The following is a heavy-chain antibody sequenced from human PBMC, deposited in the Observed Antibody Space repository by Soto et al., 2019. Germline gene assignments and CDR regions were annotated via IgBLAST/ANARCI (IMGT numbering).Heavy chain of an antibody. D-gene: IGHD6-6*01. CDR3: ARLLSIAARPNWLDP. Sequence: SEPMSLSCTVSDGSISSSSYYWGWIRQPPGKGLEWIGSIYYSGSTYYNPSLKSRVTISVDTSKNQFSLKLSSVTAADTAVYYCARLLSIAARPNWLDPWGQGTLVTVSS. V-gene: IGHV4-39*01. CDR1: DGSISSSSYY. CDR2: IYYSGST. J-gene: IGHJ5*02.